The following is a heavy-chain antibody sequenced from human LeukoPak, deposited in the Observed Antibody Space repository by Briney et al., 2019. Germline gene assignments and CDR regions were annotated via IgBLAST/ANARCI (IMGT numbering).Heavy chain of an antibody. V-gene: IGHV3-53*01. CDR3: AGQRSYCSGGSCYFRFDY. Sequence: GGSLRLSCAASGFTFSSNYMSWVRQAPGKGLEWVSVIYSGGSTYYADSVKGRFTISRDNSKNTLYLQMNSLRAEDTAVYYCAGQRSYCSGGSCYFRFDYWGQGTLVTVSS. CDR1: GFTFSSNY. J-gene: IGHJ4*02. CDR2: IYSGGST. D-gene: IGHD2-15*01.